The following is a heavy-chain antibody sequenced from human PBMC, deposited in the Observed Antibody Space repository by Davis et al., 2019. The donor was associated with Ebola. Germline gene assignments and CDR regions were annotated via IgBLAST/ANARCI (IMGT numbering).Heavy chain of an antibody. D-gene: IGHD1-26*01. CDR2: ISAYNGNT. CDR3: ARGPFRGGSYWGGFDY. Sequence: ASVKVSCTASAYTFTSYGISWLRHAPGQGLQWMGWISAYNGNTNYAQKLQGRVTMTTHTTTSPAYMELRSLRSDDTAVYYCARGPFRGGSYWGGFDYWGQGTLVTVSS. CDR1: AYTFTSYG. J-gene: IGHJ4*02. V-gene: IGHV1-18*04.